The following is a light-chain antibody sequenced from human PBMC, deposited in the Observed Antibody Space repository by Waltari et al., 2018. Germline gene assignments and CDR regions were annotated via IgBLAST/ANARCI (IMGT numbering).Light chain of an antibody. CDR1: NSNIGNKE. CDR3: GTWDSSLSDVV. V-gene: IGLV1-51*01. J-gene: IGLJ2*01. CDR2: DND. Sequence: QSVLTQPPSVSAAPGQKVTISCSGSNSNIGNKELSWDQKFPGTSPKLPIYDNDKRPSGITDRFSGSKSGTSATLGTTGLQTGDEDDYYCGTWDSSLSDVVFGGGTKLTVL.